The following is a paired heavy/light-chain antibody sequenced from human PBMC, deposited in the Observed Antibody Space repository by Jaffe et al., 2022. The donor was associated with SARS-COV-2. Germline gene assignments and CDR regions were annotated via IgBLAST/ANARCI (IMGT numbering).Heavy chain of an antibody. D-gene: IGHD3-10*01. CDR1: GGSVSGYY. CDR3: ARTTGARPFDL. CDR2: ALYSGDT. J-gene: IGHJ2*01. V-gene: IGHV4-59*02. Sequence: QVQLQESGPGLVKPSETLSLTCSVSGGSVSGYYWTWIRQPPGKGLEWIGYALYSGDTHYNPSLKSRVSISVDRSKNQFSLTLSSVTAADTAVFYCARTTGARPFDLWGRGTLVTVSS.
Light chain of an antibody. CDR1: QSISSW. V-gene: IGKV1-5*03. J-gene: IGKJ4*01. Sequence: DIQMTQSPSTLSASVGDRVTITCRASQSISSWLAWYQQKPGKAPKVLIYKASSLESGVPSRFSGSGSGTEFTLTISSLQPDDSATYYCQQYNSYSPLTFGGGTKVEIK. CDR2: KAS. CDR3: QQYNSYSPLT.